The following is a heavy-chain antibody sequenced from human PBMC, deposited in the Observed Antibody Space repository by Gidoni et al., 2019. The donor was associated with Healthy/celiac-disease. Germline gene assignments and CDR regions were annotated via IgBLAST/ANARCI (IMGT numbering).Heavy chain of an antibody. D-gene: IGHD3-10*01. CDR1: GYSFARYW. CDR3: ARHSASGLLWFGEGYDY. CDR2: IDPSDSYT. Sequence: EVQLVQSGAEVTKPGESLRISCKGSGYSFARYWNSWVRQMPGKGLEWMGRIDPSDSYTNYSPSFQGHVTISADKSISTAYLQWSSLKASDTAMYYCARHSASGLLWFGEGYDYWGQGTLVTVSS. V-gene: IGHV5-10-1*03. J-gene: IGHJ4*02.